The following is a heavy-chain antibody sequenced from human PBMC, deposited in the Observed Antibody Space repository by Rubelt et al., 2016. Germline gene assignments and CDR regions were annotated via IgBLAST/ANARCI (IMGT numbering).Heavy chain of an antibody. V-gene: IGHV4-34*01. CDR3: ARADYGDYDDAFDI. D-gene: IGHD4-17*01. Sequence: IGEIHHSGSTNYNPSLKSRVTISVDTSKNQFSLKLSSVTAADTAVYYCARADYGDYDDAFDIWGQGTMVTVSS. J-gene: IGHJ3*02. CDR2: IHHSGST.